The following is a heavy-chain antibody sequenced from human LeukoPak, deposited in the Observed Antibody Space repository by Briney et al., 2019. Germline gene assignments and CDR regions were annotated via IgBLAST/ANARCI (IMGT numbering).Heavy chain of an antibody. V-gene: IGHV5-51*01. CDR1: GYSFTSYW. Sequence: GESLKISCQGSGYSFTSYWIGWVRQMPGRGLEWMGVIYPGDSDTRYSPSFQGQVTISVDKSISTAYLQWSSLKASDTAMYYCASTSRAGDWYFDLWGRGTLVTVSS. CDR2: IYPGDSDT. J-gene: IGHJ2*01. D-gene: IGHD6-13*01. CDR3: ASTSRAGDWYFDL.